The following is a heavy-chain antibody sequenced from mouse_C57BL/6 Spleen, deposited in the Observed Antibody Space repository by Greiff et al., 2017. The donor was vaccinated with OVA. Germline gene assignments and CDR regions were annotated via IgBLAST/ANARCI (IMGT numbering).Heavy chain of an antibody. CDR3: AREGFIFAY. D-gene: IGHD1-1*01. Sequence: EVKLVESGPGLVKPSQSLSLTCSVTGYSITSGYYWNWIRQFPGNKLEWMGYISYDGSNNYNPSLKNRISITRDTSKNQFFLKLNSVTTEDTATYYCAREGFIFAYWGQGTLVTVSA. CDR1: GYSITSGYY. CDR2: ISYDGSN. J-gene: IGHJ3*01. V-gene: IGHV3-6*01.